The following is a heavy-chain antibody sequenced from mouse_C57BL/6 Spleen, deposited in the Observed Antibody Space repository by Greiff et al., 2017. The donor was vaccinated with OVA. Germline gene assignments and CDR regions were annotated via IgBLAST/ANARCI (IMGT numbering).Heavy chain of an antibody. Sequence: EVMLVESGGGLVQPKGSLKLSCAASGFSFNTYAMNWVRQAPGKGLEWVARIRSKSNNYATYYADSVKDRFTISRDDSESMLYLQMNNLKTEDTAMYYCVRGVNYYAMDYWGQGTSVTVSS. D-gene: IGHD2-12*01. V-gene: IGHV10-1*01. J-gene: IGHJ4*01. CDR3: VRGVNYYAMDY. CDR2: IRSKSNNYAT. CDR1: GFSFNTYA.